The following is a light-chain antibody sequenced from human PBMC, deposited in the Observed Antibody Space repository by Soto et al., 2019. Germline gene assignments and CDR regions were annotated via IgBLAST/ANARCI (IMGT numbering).Light chain of an antibody. J-gene: IGKJ4*01. CDR1: QSVSSY. Sequence: EIVMTQSPVTLSVSPGERATLSCRASQSVSSYLAWYQQKPGQAPRLLIYDASTRATGTPARFSGSGSGTEFTLTISSLQSEDFAVYYCQQNNNWPLTFGGGTKVELK. CDR2: DAS. V-gene: IGKV3-15*01. CDR3: QQNNNWPLT.